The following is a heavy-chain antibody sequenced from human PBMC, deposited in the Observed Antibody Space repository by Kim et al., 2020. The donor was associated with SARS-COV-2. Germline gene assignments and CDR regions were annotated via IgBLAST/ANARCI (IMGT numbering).Heavy chain of an antibody. CDR1: GFTFDDYG. Sequence: GGSLRLSCAASGFTFDDYGMSWVRQAPGKGLEWVSGINWNGGSTGYADSVKGRFTISRDNAKNSLYLQMNSLRAEDTALYHCARGWVGGSGPSDYYYYGMDVWGQGTTVTVSS. CDR2: INWNGGST. D-gene: IGHD3-10*01. CDR3: ARGWVGGSGPSDYYYYGMDV. V-gene: IGHV3-20*01. J-gene: IGHJ6*02.